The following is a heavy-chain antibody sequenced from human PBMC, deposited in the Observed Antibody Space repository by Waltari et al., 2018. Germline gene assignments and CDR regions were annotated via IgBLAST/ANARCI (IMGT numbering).Heavy chain of an antibody. CDR1: GNSFTSHW. Sequence: EVQLVQSGAEVREPGESLKISCRASGNSFTSHWIAWVRQRPGKGLEYMGGIFPGDSDITYSPSFRGHVTISADKSTNTAYVQWDRLGASDTAIYYCAIHPSYFDNWGQGTLVTVSS. J-gene: IGHJ4*02. V-gene: IGHV5-51*01. CDR2: IFPGDSDI. CDR3: AIHPSYFDN.